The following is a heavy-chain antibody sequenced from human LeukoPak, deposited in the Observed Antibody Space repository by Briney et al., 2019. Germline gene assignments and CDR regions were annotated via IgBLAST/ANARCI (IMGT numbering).Heavy chain of an antibody. V-gene: IGHV3-23*01. CDR2: ISGSGGST. Sequence: GGSLRLSGAASGFTFSSYAMSWVRQAPGKGLDWVSAISGSGGSTYYADSVKGRFTISRDNSKNTLYLQMNSLRAEDTAVYYCAKDSVVVAATTKIFDYWGQGTLVTVSS. D-gene: IGHD2-15*01. CDR1: GFTFSSYA. J-gene: IGHJ4*02. CDR3: AKDSVVVAATTKIFDY.